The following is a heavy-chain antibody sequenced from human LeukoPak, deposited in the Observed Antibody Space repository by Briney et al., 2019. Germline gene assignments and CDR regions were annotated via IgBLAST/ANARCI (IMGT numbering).Heavy chain of an antibody. D-gene: IGHD4-11*01. V-gene: IGHV1-69*06. CDR2: IIPIFGTA. CDR3: ARGHYSNFGYWFDP. CDR1: GGTFSSYA. Sequence: SVKVSCKASGGTFSSYAISWVRQAPGQGLEWMGGIIPIFGTANYAQKFQGRVTITEDKSTSTAYMELSSLRSDDTAVYYCARGHYSNFGYWFDPWGQGTLVTVSS. J-gene: IGHJ5*02.